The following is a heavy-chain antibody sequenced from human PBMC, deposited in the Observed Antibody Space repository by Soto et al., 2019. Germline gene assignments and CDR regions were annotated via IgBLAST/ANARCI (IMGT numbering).Heavy chain of an antibody. CDR2: IYYSGST. CDR1: GGSISSGGYY. V-gene: IGHV4-31*03. J-gene: IGHJ5*02. CDR3: ARGTPYVDLWFDP. Sequence: PSETLSLTCTVSGGSISSGGYYWSWIRQHPGKGLEWIGYIYYSGSTYYNPSLKSRVTISIDTSKNQFSLKLSSVTAADTAVYYCARGTPYVDLWFDPWGQGTLVTVSS. D-gene: IGHD3-16*01.